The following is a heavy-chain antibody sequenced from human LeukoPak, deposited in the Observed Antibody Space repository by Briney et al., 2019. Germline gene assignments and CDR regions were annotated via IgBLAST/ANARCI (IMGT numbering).Heavy chain of an antibody. D-gene: IGHD2-2*01. CDR2: ISSSSSYI. V-gene: IGHV3-21*01. CDR3: ARGLGYCSSTSCRYDAFDI. Sequence: GGSLRLSCAASGFTFSSYSMNWVRQAPGKGLEWVSSISSSSSYIYYADSVKGRFTISRDNSKNTLYLQMNSLRAEDTAVYYCARGLGYCSSTSCRYDAFDIWGQGTMVTVSS. J-gene: IGHJ3*02. CDR1: GFTFSSYS.